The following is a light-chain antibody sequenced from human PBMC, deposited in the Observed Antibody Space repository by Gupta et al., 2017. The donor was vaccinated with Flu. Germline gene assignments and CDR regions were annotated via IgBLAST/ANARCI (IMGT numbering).Light chain of an antibody. Sequence: DIVLTQSPDTLSLSPGERATLSCRASQYVGSNYIAWYQQKSGQPPRLLMYHASTRATGIPDRIIGARSGTNFTLTITRLEPDDLAVYFCQQYGSNQITFGQGTRLEIK. V-gene: IGKV3-20*01. J-gene: IGKJ5*01. CDR3: QQYGSNQIT. CDR1: QYVGSNY. CDR2: HAS.